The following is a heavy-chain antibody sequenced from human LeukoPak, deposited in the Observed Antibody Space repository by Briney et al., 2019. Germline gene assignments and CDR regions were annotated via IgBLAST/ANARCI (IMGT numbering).Heavy chain of an antibody. Sequence: PSETLSLTCTVSGDSISSYYWSWIRQPPGKGLEWIGYIYYSGSTNYNPSLKGRVTISVDTSKNQFSLKLSSVTAADTAVYYCARDNYGSGINFDYWGQGTLVTVSS. CDR2: IYYSGST. CDR3: ARDNYGSGINFDY. D-gene: IGHD3-10*01. J-gene: IGHJ4*02. V-gene: IGHV4-59*01. CDR1: GDSISSYY.